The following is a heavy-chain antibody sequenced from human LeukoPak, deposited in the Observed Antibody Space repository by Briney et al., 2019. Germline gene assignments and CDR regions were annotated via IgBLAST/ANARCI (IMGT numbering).Heavy chain of an antibody. CDR1: GFTFSSYS. CDR2: ISSSSSYI. V-gene: IGHV3-21*01. CDR3: ARDPSLQVDYYGSGGHDY. D-gene: IGHD3-10*01. Sequence: GGSLRLSCAASGFTFSSYSMNWVRQAPGKGLEWVSSISSSSSYIYYADSVKGRFTISRDNAKNSLYLQMNSLGAEDTAVYYCARDPSLQVDYYGSGGHDYWGQGTLVTVSS. J-gene: IGHJ4*02.